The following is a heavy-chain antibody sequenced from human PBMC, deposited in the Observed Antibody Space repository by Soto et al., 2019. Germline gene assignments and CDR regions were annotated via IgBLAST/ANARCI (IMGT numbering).Heavy chain of an antibody. CDR3: AKDCDFWSGYHWLHYYYYYGMDV. CDR2: ISYDGSNK. D-gene: IGHD3-3*01. Sequence: GGSLRLSCEVSGFSLSGYGMHWVRQAPGKGLEWVAVISYDGSNKYYADSVKGRFTISRDNSKNTLYLQMNSLRAEDTAVYYCAKDCDFWSGYHWLHYYYYYGMDVWGQGTTVTVSS. J-gene: IGHJ6*02. CDR1: GFSLSGYG. V-gene: IGHV3-30*18.